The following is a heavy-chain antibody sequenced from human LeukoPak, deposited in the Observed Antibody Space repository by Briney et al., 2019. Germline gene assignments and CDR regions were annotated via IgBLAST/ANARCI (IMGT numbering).Heavy chain of an antibody. D-gene: IGHD3-9*01. V-gene: IGHV4-59*08. CDR3: ARHVWLQPFDY. CDR2: IYYSGST. J-gene: IGHJ4*02. CDR1: GGSMNSYY. Sequence: PSETLSLSCSVSGGSMNSYYWSWIRQSPGKGLEWIGYIYYSGSTNYNPSLKSRVTISVDTSKNQFSLKLSSVTAADTAVYYCARHVWLQPFDYWGQGTLVTVSS.